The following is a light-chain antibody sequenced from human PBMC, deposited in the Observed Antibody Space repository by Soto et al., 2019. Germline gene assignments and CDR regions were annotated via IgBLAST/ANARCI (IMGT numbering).Light chain of an antibody. CDR2: DVS. CDR3: QQRSNWPPSIT. CDR1: QVVSSY. Sequence: EIELTQSPATLSLSPGERATLSCRASQVVSSYLAWYQQKPGQPPRLLIYDVSNRGTGIPARFSGSGFGTDFTLTISSLEPEDFAVYYCQQRSNWPPSITFGQGTRLEIK. V-gene: IGKV3-11*01. J-gene: IGKJ5*01.